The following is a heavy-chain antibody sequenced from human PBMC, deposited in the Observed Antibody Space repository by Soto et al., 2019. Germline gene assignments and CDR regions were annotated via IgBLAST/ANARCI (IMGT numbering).Heavy chain of an antibody. CDR1: GFTFSSYA. CDR2: ISYDGSNK. V-gene: IGHV3-30-3*01. CDR3: ARRDYGDEFDP. D-gene: IGHD4-17*01. Sequence: VQLVESGGGVVQPGRSLRLSCAASGFTFSSYAMHWVRQAPGKGLEWVAVISYDGSNKYYADSVKGRFTISRDNSKNTLYLQMNSLRAEDTAVYYCARRDYGDEFDPWGQGTLVTVSS. J-gene: IGHJ5*02.